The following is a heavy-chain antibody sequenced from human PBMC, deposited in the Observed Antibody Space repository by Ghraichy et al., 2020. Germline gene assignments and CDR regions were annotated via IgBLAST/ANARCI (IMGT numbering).Heavy chain of an antibody. D-gene: IGHD1-26*01. CDR1: GFTFSDYY. CDR2: ISTSSLYT. CDR3: ARVTASGRYQFDY. J-gene: IGHJ4*02. Sequence: SCAASGFTFSDYYMAWIRQAPGRELEWFAYISTSSLYTNYAVSVKGRFTVSRDNAQSSLYLQMHGLRVDDTAVYYCARVTASGRYQFDYWGQGTLVTVSS. V-gene: IGHV3-11*06.